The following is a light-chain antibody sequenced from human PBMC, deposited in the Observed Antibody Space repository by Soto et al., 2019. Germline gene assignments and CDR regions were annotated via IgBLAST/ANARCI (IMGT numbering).Light chain of an antibody. Sequence: EFVLTQSPGTLSLSPGERATLSCRASQTVRNNYLAWYQQKPGQAPRLLIYDASSRATGIPDRFSGSGSGTDFTLTISRLVPEDFAVYYCQQYGDSPWTFGQGTKVDIK. J-gene: IGKJ1*01. V-gene: IGKV3-20*01. CDR1: QTVRNNY. CDR3: QQYGDSPWT. CDR2: DAS.